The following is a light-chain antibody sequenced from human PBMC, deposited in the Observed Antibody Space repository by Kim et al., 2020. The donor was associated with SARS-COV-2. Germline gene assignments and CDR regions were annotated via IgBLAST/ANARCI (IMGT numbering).Light chain of an antibody. Sequence: VKLTCTLSSGHSSYAIAWHQQQPEKGPRYLMKLNSDGSHSKGDGIPDRFSGSSSGAERYLTISSLQSEDEADYYCQTWGTGIRVVFGGGTQLTVL. V-gene: IGLV4-69*01. CDR3: QTWGTGIRVV. CDR1: SGHSSYA. J-gene: IGLJ2*01. CDR2: LNSDGSH.